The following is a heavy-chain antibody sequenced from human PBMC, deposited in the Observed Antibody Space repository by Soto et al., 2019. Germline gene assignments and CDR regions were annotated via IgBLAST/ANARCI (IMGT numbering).Heavy chain of an antibody. CDR2: ISWNSGSI. CDR3: AKGGVPYGDYYFDY. J-gene: IGHJ4*02. Sequence: PGGSLRLSCAASVFPLDDYAMHWVRQAPGKGLEWVSGISWNSGSIGYADSVKGRFTISRDNAKNSLYLQMNSLRAEDTALYYCAKGGVPYGDYYFDYWGQGTLVTVSS. CDR1: VFPLDDYA. D-gene: IGHD4-17*01. V-gene: IGHV3-9*01.